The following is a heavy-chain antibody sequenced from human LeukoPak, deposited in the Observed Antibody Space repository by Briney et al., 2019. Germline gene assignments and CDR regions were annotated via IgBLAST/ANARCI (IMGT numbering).Heavy chain of an antibody. CDR2: IYYSGST. CDR3: ARWLQLRPDAFDI. J-gene: IGHJ3*02. CDR1: GGSISSSRDY. V-gene: IGHV4-39*07. Sequence: SETLSLTCTVSGGSISSSRDYWGWIRQPPGKGLEWIGSIYYSGSTYYNPSLKSRVTISVDTSKNQFSLKLSSVTAADTAVYYCARWLQLRPDAFDIWGQGTMVTVSS. D-gene: IGHD5-24*01.